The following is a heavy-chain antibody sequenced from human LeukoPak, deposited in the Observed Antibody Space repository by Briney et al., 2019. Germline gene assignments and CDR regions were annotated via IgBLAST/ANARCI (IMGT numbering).Heavy chain of an antibody. CDR2: IYYSGST. J-gene: IGHJ4*02. Sequence: SETLSLTCTVSGGSISSSSYYWGWIRQPPGKGLEWIGSIYYSGSTYYNPSLKSRVTISVDTSKNQFSLKLSSVTAADTAVYYCARITDSYSQIYYFDYWGQGTLVTVSS. V-gene: IGHV4-39*07. CDR1: GGSISSSSYY. D-gene: IGHD1-14*01. CDR3: ARITDSYSQIYYFDY.